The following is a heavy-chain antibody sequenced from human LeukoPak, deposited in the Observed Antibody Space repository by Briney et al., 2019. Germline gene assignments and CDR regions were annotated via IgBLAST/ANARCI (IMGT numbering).Heavy chain of an antibody. Sequence: QSGGSLRLSCAASGFTFSSYAMSWVRQAPGKGLEWVSAISGSGGSTYYADSVKGRFTISRDNSKNTLYLQMNSLRAEDTAVYYCAKDGTPNEGLPYYFDYWGQGTLVTVSS. V-gene: IGHV3-23*01. D-gene: IGHD3-3*01. CDR1: GFTFSSYA. J-gene: IGHJ4*02. CDR3: AKDGTPNEGLPYYFDY. CDR2: ISGSGGST.